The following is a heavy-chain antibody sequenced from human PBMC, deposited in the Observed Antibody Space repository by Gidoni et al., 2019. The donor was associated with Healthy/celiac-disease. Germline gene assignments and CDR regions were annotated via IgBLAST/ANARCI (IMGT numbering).Heavy chain of an antibody. Sequence: QVQLQQWGAGLLKPSETLSLTCAVYGGSFSGYYWSWSRQPPGKGLEWIGEINHSGSTNYNPSLKSRVTISVDTSKNQFSLKLSSVTAADTAVYYCARGRRTYSSSARFDPWGQGTLVTVSS. J-gene: IGHJ5*02. CDR2: INHSGST. V-gene: IGHV4-34*01. CDR1: GGSFSGYY. CDR3: ARGRRTYSSSARFDP. D-gene: IGHD6-6*01.